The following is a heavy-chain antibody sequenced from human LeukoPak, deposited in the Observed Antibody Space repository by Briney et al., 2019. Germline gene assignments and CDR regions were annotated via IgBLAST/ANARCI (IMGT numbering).Heavy chain of an antibody. CDR3: ARIGGRGSSSWYVGWFDP. V-gene: IGHV4-59*01. Sequence: PSETLSLTCTVCGGSISIYYWSWIRQPRGKGLEWIGYIYYSGSTNYNPSLKSRVTISVDTSKNQFSLKPSSVTAADTAVYYCARIGGRGSSSWYVGWFDPWGQGTLVTVSS. J-gene: IGHJ5*02. D-gene: IGHD6-13*01. CDR2: IYYSGST. CDR1: GGSISIYY.